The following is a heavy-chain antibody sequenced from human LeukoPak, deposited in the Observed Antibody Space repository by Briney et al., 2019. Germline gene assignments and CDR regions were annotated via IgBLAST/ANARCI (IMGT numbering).Heavy chain of an antibody. D-gene: IGHD3-22*01. CDR2: INHSGST. Sequence: PSETLSLTCAVYGGSFSVYYWSWIRQPPGKGLEWIGEINHSGSTNYNPSLKSRVTISVDTSKNQFSLKLSSVTAADTAVYYCARSYDSSGYYRDAFDIWGQGTMVTVSS. CDR1: GGSFSVYY. CDR3: ARSYDSSGYYRDAFDI. V-gene: IGHV4-34*01. J-gene: IGHJ3*02.